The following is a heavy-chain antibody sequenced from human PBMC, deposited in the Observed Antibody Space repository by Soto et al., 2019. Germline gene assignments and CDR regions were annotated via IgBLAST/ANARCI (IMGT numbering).Heavy chain of an antibody. D-gene: IGHD1-26*01. CDR2: IGTSGSYI. CDR1: GFIFSRYS. V-gene: IGHV3-21*01. J-gene: IGHJ4*01. Sequence: EVQLVESGGGLVKPGGSLRLSCAVSGFIFSRYSMNWVRQAPGEGLEWVSSIGTSGSYIYDTDSVKGRFTISRDNPKDSLYLQMNSLGAEDTAIYYCARGSAFIGLDYWGQEPRSPSPQ. CDR3: ARGSAFIGLDY.